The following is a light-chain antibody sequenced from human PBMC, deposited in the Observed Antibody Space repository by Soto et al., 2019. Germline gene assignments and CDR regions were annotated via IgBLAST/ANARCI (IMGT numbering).Light chain of an antibody. Sequence: EIVMTQSPATLSVSPGGRATLSCRASQSISDTLARYQQKPGQAPRLLIHGASTRATGFPGRFSGSGSGTDFTLTISSLQSEDFAVYYCQQYNNWPWTFGQGTKVDIK. CDR1: QSISDT. J-gene: IGKJ1*01. V-gene: IGKV3-15*01. CDR2: GAS. CDR3: QQYNNWPWT.